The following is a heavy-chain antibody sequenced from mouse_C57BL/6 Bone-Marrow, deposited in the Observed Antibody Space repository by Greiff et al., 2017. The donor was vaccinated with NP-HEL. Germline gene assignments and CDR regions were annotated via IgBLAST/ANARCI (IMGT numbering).Heavy chain of an antibody. CDR1: GFSFNTYA. D-gene: IGHD3-3*01. CDR2: IRSKSNNYAT. Sequence: EVHLVESGGGLVQPKGSLKLSCAASGFSFNTYAMNWVRQAPGKGLEWVARIRSKSNNYATYYADSVKDRFTISRDDSESMLYLQMNNLKTEDTAMYYCVRGGRPAGDYEGQGTTITVSA. CDR3: VRGGRPAGDY. J-gene: IGHJ2*01. V-gene: IGHV10-1*01.